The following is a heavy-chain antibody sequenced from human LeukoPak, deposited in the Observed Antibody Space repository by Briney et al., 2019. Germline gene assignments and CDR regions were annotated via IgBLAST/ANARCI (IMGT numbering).Heavy chain of an antibody. CDR3: ARDGGSYSSSWYYFDY. J-gene: IGHJ4*02. CDR2: INPNSGGT. Sequence: GASVKVSCKASGGTFSSYAISWVRQAPGQGLEWMGRINPNSGGTNYAQKFQGRVTMTRDTSISTAYMELSRLRSDDTAVYYCARDGGSYSSSWYYFDYWGQGTLVTVSS. D-gene: IGHD6-13*01. CDR1: GGTFSSYA. V-gene: IGHV1-2*06.